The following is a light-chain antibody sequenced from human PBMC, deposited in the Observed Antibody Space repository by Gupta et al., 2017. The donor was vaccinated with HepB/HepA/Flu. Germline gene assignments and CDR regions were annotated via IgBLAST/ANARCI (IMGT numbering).Light chain of an antibody. CDR1: QSVLYSSDNKNY. CDR2: WAS. J-gene: IGKJ1*01. CDR3: QQFDLTPWT. V-gene: IGKV4-1*01. Sequence: DIVMTQSPDSLAVSLGERATINCKSSQSVLYSSDNKNYLAWYQQKPGQSPKLLIYWASTRESGIPDRFSGSGSETDFTLTISSLQAEDVAVYYCQQFDLTPWTFGQGTKLEIK.